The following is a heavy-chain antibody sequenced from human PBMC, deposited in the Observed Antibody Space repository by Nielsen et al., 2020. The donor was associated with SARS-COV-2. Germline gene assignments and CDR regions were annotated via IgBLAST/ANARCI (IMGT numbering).Heavy chain of an antibody. Sequence: GESLKISCAASGFTFSSYGMSWIRQAPGKGLEWVSYISDSSSYTNYAESVKGRFTISRDNAKNSLYLQMNSLRAEDTAVYYCATENVDKRDYGLDVWGQGTTVTVSS. CDR1: GFTFSSYG. D-gene: IGHD5-12*01. CDR2: ISDSSSYT. J-gene: IGHJ6*02. V-gene: IGHV3-11*03. CDR3: ATENVDKRDYGLDV.